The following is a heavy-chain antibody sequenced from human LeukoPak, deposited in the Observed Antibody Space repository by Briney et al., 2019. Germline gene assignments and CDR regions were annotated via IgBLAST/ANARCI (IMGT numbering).Heavy chain of an antibody. CDR1: GFTFSSYA. J-gene: IGHJ4*02. CDR2: ISGSGGST. V-gene: IGHV3-23*01. D-gene: IGHD3-3*01. Sequence: PGGSLRLSCAASGFTFSSYAMSWVRQAPGKGLEWVSAISGSGGSTYYADSVKGRFTISRDNSKNTLYLQMNSLRAEDTAVYYCAKGPDYDFWSGYPYYFDYWGQGTLVTVSS. CDR3: AKGPDYDFWSGYPYYFDY.